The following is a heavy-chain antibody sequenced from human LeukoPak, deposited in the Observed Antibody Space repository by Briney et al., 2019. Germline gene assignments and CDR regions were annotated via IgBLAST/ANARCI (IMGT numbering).Heavy chain of an antibody. CDR3: ARQLGNYYRAFDF. J-gene: IGHJ4*02. CDR2: INPASAGA. D-gene: IGHD1-26*01. CDR1: GYTFTNYY. V-gene: IGHV1-2*02. Sequence: ASVTVSCKPSGYTFTNYYIHWVRQAPGQGPEWVGWINPASAGAAFAPKFQGRVSMTWDSSITTAFTDLTSLRSNDTAIYYCARQLGNYYRAFDFWGQGTLVTVSS.